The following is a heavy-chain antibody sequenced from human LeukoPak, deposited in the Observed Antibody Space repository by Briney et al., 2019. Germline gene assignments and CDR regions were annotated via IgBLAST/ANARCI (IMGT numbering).Heavy chain of an antibody. D-gene: IGHD3-9*01. CDR1: GFTFSSYE. J-gene: IGHJ3*02. Sequence: GGSLRLSCAASGFTFSSYEMNWVRQAPGKGLEWVSYISSSGSTIYYADSVKGRFTISRDNAKNSLYLQMNSLRAEDTAVYYCARDRALRYFDWSDAFDIWGQGTMVTVSS. V-gene: IGHV3-48*03. CDR3: ARDRALRYFDWSDAFDI. CDR2: ISSSGSTI.